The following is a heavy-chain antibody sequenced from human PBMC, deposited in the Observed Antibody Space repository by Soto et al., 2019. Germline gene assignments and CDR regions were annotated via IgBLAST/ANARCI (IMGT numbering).Heavy chain of an antibody. CDR1: GDSVSNDY. V-gene: IGHV1-46*01. CDR2: ITPFGGAT. CDR3: AKGRGGKTVANFGMDV. Sequence: ASVKVSCKASGDSVSNDYLHWLRQAPGQGFEWLGIITPFGGATAYAQRFKGRVTVTMDKSSTTFYLELSSLRSDDSAVYYCAKGRGGKTVANFGMDVWGQGVTVTVSS. D-gene: IGHD3-16*01. J-gene: IGHJ6*02.